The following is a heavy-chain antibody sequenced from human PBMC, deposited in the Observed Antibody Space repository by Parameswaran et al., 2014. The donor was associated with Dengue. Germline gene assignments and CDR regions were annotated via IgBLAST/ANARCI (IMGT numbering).Heavy chain of an antibody. CDR1: GFTFGDYA. CDR3: TRDMKERFEDTAMAGLNY. V-gene: IGHV3-49*04. CDR2: IRSKAYGGTT. D-gene: IGHD5-18*01. Sequence: GESLKISCTASGFTFGDYAMSWVRQAPGKGLEWVGFIRSKAYGGTTEYAASVKGRFTISRDDSKSIAYLQMNSLKTEDTAVYYCTRDMKERFEDTAMAGLNYWGQGTLVTVSS. J-gene: IGHJ4*02.